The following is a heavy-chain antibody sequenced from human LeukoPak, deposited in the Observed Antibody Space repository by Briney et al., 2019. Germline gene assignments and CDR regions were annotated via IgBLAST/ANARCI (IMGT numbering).Heavy chain of an antibody. CDR1: GVSITNYY. J-gene: IGHJ3*02. V-gene: IGHV4-59*12. CDR2: IYYSGST. CDR3: ARLYGDEGAFDI. D-gene: IGHD7-27*01. Sequence: PSETLSLTCTVSGVSITNYYWNWIRQPPGKGLEWIGSIYYSGSTYYNPSLKSRVTISVDTSKNQFSLKLSSVTAADTAVYYCARLYGDEGAFDIWGQGTMVTVSS.